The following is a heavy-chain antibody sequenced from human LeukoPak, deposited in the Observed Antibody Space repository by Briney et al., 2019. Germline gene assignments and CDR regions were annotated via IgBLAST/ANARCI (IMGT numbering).Heavy chain of an antibody. CDR2: INWNGGST. Sequence: PGGSLRLSCAASGFAFDDYGMSWVRQAPGKGLEWVSGINWNGGSTGYADSVKGRFTISRDNAKNSLYLQMNSLRAEDTAVYYCARGYYYGSGSYFDYWGQGTLVTVSS. D-gene: IGHD3-10*01. CDR3: ARGYYYGSGSYFDY. V-gene: IGHV3-20*04. CDR1: GFAFDDYG. J-gene: IGHJ4*02.